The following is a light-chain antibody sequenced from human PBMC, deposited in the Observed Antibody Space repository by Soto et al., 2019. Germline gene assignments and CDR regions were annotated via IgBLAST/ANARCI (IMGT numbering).Light chain of an antibody. CDR1: QRVSNTY. Sequence: PGERATLSCRASQRVSNTYLAWYQQKPGQAPRPLISAASTRATGTPDRFSGSGSGTDFTLTISRLEPEDFAIYYCQQYGSSRWTFGQGTKVEIK. CDR2: AAS. V-gene: IGKV3-20*01. CDR3: QQYGSSRWT. J-gene: IGKJ1*01.